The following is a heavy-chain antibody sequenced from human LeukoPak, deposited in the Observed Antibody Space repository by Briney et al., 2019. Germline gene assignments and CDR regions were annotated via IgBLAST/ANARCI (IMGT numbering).Heavy chain of an antibody. Sequence: GASVKVSCKASGYTFTSYGISWVRQAPGQGLEWMGWISAYNGNTNYAQKLQGRVTMTTDTSTSTAYMELRSLRSDDTAVYYCARENSSSWYFPTLPGPFDYWGQGTLVTVSS. V-gene: IGHV1-18*01. CDR1: GYTFTSYG. CDR2: ISAYNGNT. CDR3: ARENSSSWYFPTLPGPFDY. D-gene: IGHD6-13*01. J-gene: IGHJ4*02.